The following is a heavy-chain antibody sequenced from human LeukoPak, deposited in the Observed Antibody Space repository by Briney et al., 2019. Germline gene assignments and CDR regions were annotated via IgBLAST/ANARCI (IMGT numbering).Heavy chain of an antibody. CDR2: ISGGTGST. V-gene: IGHV3-23*01. Sequence: GGSLSLSCVASGFTFSGYAMSWVRQAPGKGLEWVSTISGGTGSTYYADSVMGRFTISRDNSRNTLYLQMNSLRAEDTAVYYCAKGYDYVWGSYRLHAFDIWGQGTMVTVSS. CDR1: GFTFSGYA. D-gene: IGHD3-16*02. J-gene: IGHJ3*02. CDR3: AKGYDYVWGSYRLHAFDI.